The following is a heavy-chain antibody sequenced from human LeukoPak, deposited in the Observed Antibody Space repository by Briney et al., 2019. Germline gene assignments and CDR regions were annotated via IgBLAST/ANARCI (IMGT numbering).Heavy chain of an antibody. CDR2: IYPGDSDT. D-gene: IGHD2-2*01. V-gene: IGHV5-51*01. CDR3: ARDGPVPATADAFDI. CDR1: GYDFSTYW. Sequence: GESLKISCKGSGYDFSTYWIGWVRQMPVQGLEWMGIIYPGDSDTRNSPSLQGQVTISADKSISTVYLQWSSLKASDTAMYYCARDGPVPATADAFDIWGQGTMVTVSS. J-gene: IGHJ3*02.